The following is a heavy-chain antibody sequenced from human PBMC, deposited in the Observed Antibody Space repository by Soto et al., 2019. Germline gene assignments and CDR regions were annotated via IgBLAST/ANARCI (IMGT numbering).Heavy chain of an antibody. CDR1: GFTFSSYG. CDR2: ISYDGSNK. J-gene: IGHJ4*01. V-gene: IGHV3-30*18. CDR3: AKDRTSSAWYGTAYYFDY. Sequence: GGSLRLSCAASGFTFSSYGMHWVRQAPGKGLEWVAVISYDGSNKYYTDSVKGRFTISRDNSKNTLYLQMNSLRAEDTAVYYCAKDRTSSAWYGTAYYFDYWGHGSLVTVSA. D-gene: IGHD6-19*01.